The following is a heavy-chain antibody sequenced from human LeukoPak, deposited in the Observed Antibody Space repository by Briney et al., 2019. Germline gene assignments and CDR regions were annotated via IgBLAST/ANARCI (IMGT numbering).Heavy chain of an antibody. CDR1: GGSISSGDYY. CDR3: ARGRGRLVSWLQLGYYFDY. V-gene: IGHV4-30-4*08. D-gene: IGHD5-24*01. J-gene: IGHJ4*02. CDR2: IYYSGST. Sequence: SETLSLTCTVSGGSISSGDYYWSWIRQPPGKGLEWIGYIYYSGSTNYNPSLKSRVTISVDTSKNQFSLKLSSVTAADTAVYYCARGRGRLVSWLQLGYYFDYWGQGTLVTVSS.